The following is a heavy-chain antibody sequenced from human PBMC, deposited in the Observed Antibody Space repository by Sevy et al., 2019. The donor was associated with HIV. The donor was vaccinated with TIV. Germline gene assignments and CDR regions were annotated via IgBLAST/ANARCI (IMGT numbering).Heavy chain of an antibody. D-gene: IGHD3-22*01. Sequence: ASLKVSCKASGGTFINYAVTWVRQAPGQGLEWMGGFIPMFDTTNSAQKFQGRVTLTADGSTSTAYMELSSLRSEDTAVYYYATSYFDSSGYSPLFYYGMDVWGQGTTVTVSS. CDR3: ATSYFDSSGYSPLFYYGMDV. V-gene: IGHV1-69*13. CDR2: FIPMFDTT. J-gene: IGHJ6*02. CDR1: GGTFINYA.